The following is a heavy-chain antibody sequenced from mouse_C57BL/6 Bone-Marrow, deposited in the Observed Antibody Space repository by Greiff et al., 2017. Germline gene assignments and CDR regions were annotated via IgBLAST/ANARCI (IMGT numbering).Heavy chain of an antibody. V-gene: IGHV14-4*01. J-gene: IGHJ3*01. D-gene: IGHD2-4*01. Sequence: VQLQQSGAELVRPGASVKLSCTASGFNIKDDYMHWVKQRPEQGLEWIGWIDPENGDTEYASKFQGKATITADTSSNTAYLQLSSLTSEDTAVYDCSPCDYEGTWVAYWGRGTLVTVSA. CDR1: GFNIKDDY. CDR3: SPCDYEGTWVAY. CDR2: IDPENGDT.